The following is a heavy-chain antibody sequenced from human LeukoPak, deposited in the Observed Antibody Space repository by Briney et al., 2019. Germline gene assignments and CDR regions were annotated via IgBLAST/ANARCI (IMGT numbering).Heavy chain of an antibody. J-gene: IGHJ4*02. CDR2: IYYSGST. V-gene: IGHV4-59*01. D-gene: IGHD4-23*01. Sequence: SEALSLTCTVSGGSISSYYWSWIRQPPGKGLEWIGYIYYSGSTNYNPSLKSRVTISVDTSKNQFSLKLSSVTAADTAVYYCARYGGNSLNFDYWGQGTLVTVSS. CDR3: ARYGGNSLNFDY. CDR1: GGSISSYY.